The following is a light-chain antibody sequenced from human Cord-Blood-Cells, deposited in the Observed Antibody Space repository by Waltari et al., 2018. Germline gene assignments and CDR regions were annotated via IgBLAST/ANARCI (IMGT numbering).Light chain of an antibody. CDR3: NSRDSSGNHVV. J-gene: IGLJ2*01. CDR1: SLRSYY. V-gene: IGLV3-19*01. Sequence: SSELTQDPAVSVALGQTVRITCQGDSLRSYYASWYQQKPGQAPVLVIYGNNSRPSGIPDRFSGSSSGNTASLTITGAQAEDEADYYCNSRDSSGNHVVFGGGTKLTVL. CDR2: GNN.